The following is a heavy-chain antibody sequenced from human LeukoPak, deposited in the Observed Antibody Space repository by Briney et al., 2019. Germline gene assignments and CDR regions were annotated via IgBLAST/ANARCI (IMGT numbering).Heavy chain of an antibody. D-gene: IGHD3-10*01. V-gene: IGHV3-11*05. CDR2: ISSSSSYT. CDR3: ARDVYYGSGSYFFDY. Sequence: GGSLRLSCAASGFTFSDYYMAWVRQAPGKGLERVSYISSSSSYTNYADSVKGRFTISRDNAENSLYLQMNSLRAEDTAVYYCARDVYYGSGSYFFDYWGQGTLVTVSS. CDR1: GFTFSDYY. J-gene: IGHJ4*02.